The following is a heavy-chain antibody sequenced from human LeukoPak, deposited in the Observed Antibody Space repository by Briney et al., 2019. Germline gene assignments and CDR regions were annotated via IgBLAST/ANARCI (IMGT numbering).Heavy chain of an antibody. J-gene: IGHJ6*03. CDR1: GFTFRRYW. CDR2: IKQEGREK. CDR3: ARDTARRNGRYLHYYMDV. D-gene: IGHD3-16*02. V-gene: IGHV3-7*01. Sequence: GGSLRLSCADSGFTFRRYWMSWVREAPGGGREWVASIKQEGREKYHVDFVKGGFTLSREKAKRTLYLQMNSVRAEETAVYNCARDTARRNGRYLHYYMDVWGKGTTVTVSS.